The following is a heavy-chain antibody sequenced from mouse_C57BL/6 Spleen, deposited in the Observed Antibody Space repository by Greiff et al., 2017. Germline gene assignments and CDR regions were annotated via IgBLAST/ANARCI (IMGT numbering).Heavy chain of an antibody. D-gene: IGHD4-1*01. V-gene: IGHV1-15*01. CDR3: TRLGNPGY. CDR1: GYTFTDYE. Sequence: VQLQQSGAELVRPGASVTLSCKASGYTFTDYEMHWVKQTPVHGLEWIGAIDPETGGTAYNQKFKGKAILTADKSPSTAYMELRSLTSEDSAGYYGTRLGNPGYWGQGTTLTVSS. J-gene: IGHJ2*01. CDR2: IDPETGGT.